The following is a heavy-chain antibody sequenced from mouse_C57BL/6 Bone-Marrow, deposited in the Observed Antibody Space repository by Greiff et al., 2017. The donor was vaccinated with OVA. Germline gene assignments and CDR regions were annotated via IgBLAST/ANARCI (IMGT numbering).Heavy chain of an antibody. V-gene: IGHV1-20*01. CDR2: INPYNGDT. CDR1: GYSFTGYF. D-gene: IGHD3-2*02. J-gene: IGHJ4*01. CDR3: ARSDSSGYDYYAMDY. Sequence: VQLKESGPELVKPGDSVKISCKASGYSFTGYFMNWVMQSHGKSLEWIGRINPYNGDTFYNQKFKGKATLTVDKSSSTAHMELRSLTSEDSAVYYCARSDSSGYDYYAMDYRGQGTSVTVSS.